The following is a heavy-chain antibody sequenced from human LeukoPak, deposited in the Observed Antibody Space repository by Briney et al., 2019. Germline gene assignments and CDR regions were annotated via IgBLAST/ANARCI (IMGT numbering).Heavy chain of an antibody. D-gene: IGHD2-21*02. CDR3: AKDKGRYCGGDCPPSPDY. Sequence: GGSLRLSCAASGFTFSSYGMHWVRQAPGKGLEWVAVISYDGSNKYYADSVKGRFTISRDNSKNTLYLQTNSLRAEDTAVYYCAKDKGRYCGGDCPPSPDYWGQGTLVTVS. J-gene: IGHJ4*02. CDR1: GFTFSSYG. V-gene: IGHV3-30*18. CDR2: ISYDGSNK.